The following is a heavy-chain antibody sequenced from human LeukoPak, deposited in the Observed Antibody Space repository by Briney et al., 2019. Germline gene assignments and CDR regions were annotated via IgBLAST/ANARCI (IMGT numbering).Heavy chain of an antibody. CDR3: AKVGESSGGYYSFDY. CDR1: GFTFHDYA. J-gene: IGHJ4*02. Sequence: GGSLRLSCAASGFTFHDYAMHWVRQVPRKGLEWVSLISVDGGDTYYADSVKGRFAISRDNSKNSLYLQMDGLRTEDTALYYCAKVGESSGGYYSFDYWGQGTLVTVSS. CDR2: ISVDGGDT. D-gene: IGHD3-22*01. V-gene: IGHV3-43*02.